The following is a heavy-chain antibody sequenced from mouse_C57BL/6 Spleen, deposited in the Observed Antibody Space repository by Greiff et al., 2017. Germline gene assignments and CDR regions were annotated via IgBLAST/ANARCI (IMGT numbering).Heavy chain of an antibody. CDR3: ARSDGYYEFDY. CDR1: GYTFTSYW. Sequence: VQLQQPGAELVKPGASVKLSCKVSGYTFTSYWMHWVKQRPGQGLEWIGMIHPNSGSTNYNEKFKSKATLTVDKSSSTAYMQLSSLTSEDSAVYYCARSDGYYEFDYWGQGTTLTVSS. D-gene: IGHD2-3*01. V-gene: IGHV1-64*01. J-gene: IGHJ2*01. CDR2: IHPNSGST.